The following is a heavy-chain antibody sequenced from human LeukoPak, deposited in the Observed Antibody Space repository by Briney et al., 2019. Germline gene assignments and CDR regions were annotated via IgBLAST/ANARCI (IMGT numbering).Heavy chain of an antibody. D-gene: IGHD6-13*01. CDR1: GGSISISNYY. CDR3: ASYMVAAGTKYYFDH. CDR2: INYSGST. J-gene: IGHJ4*02. V-gene: IGHV4-39*01. Sequence: SETLSLTCTVSGGSISISNYYWARMRQPPGKGLEWIASINYSGSTYYNPSLRSRVTTSVDTSKNQFSLKVSSVTAADTAVYYCASYMVAAGTKYYFDHWGQGTLVTVSS.